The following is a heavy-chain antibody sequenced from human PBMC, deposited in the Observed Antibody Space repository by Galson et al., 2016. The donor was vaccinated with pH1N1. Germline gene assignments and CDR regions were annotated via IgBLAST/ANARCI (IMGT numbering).Heavy chain of an antibody. V-gene: IGHV4-31*03. CDR1: GGSISGHDSY. J-gene: IGHJ3*01. Sequence: TLSLTCTVSGGSISGHDSYWSWIRQHPGRGLEWIGHIYYSGSTYYNPSLESRLTISVDTSKSQFSLNLTPVTAADTAVYYCARRLLGRLEGLPSDAFDFWGQGTMVTVAS. D-gene: IGHD3-3*01. CDR2: IYYSGST. CDR3: ARRLLGRLEGLPSDAFDF.